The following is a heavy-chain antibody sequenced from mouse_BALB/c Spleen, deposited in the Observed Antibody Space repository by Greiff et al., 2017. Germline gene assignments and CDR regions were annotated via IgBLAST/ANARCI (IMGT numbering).Heavy chain of an antibody. D-gene: IGHD1-1*01. CDR3: ARDYGSSYCAMDY. V-gene: IGHV14-1*02. J-gene: IGHJ4*01. Sequence: EVQLQQSGAELVRPGALVKLSCKASGFNIKDYYMHWVKQRPEQGLEWIGWIDPENGNTIYDPKFQGKASITADTSSNTAYLQLSSLTSEDTAVYYWARDYGSSYCAMDYWGQGTSVTVSS. CDR2: IDPENGNT. CDR1: GFNIKDYY.